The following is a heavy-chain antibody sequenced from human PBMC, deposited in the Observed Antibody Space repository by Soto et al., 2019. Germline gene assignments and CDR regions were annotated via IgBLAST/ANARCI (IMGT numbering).Heavy chain of an antibody. CDR2: INPLSGIP. Sequence: QVQLVQSGAEVKKPESSLKVSCQTSGGTFVRHVISWVRQAPGQGPEWMGKINPLSGIPNYAQKFQDRVTFTADTDSSTAYMELSSLRSDDTAVYYCAAPACAATWCSPSHNLDHWGQGTLVTVSS. J-gene: IGHJ4*02. CDR3: AAPACAATWCSPSHNLDH. D-gene: IGHD2-2*01. CDR1: GGTFVRHV. V-gene: IGHV1-69*09.